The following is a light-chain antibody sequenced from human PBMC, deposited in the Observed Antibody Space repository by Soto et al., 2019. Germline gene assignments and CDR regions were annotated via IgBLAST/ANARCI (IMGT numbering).Light chain of an antibody. CDR3: ASWDDSLNGVV. V-gene: IGLV2-14*01. Sequence: QSVLTQPASVSGSPGQSITIACTGTNRDVGSYNLVSWYQQRPGEAPKLIISEVRNRPSGVPDRFSGSKSGTSASLAISGLQSEDEADYHCASWDDSLNGVVFGGGTKLTVL. CDR2: EVR. CDR1: NRDVGSYNL. J-gene: IGLJ2*01.